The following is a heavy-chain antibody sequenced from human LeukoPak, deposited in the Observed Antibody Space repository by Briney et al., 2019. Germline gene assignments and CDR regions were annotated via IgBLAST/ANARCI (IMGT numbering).Heavy chain of an antibody. CDR1: GYTFTGYY. J-gene: IGHJ6*03. CDR3: ARNPSITGTTENYYYYYMDV. CDR2: INPNSGGT. V-gene: IGHV1-2*02. Sequence: ASVTVSCKASGYTFTGYYMHWVRQAPGQGLEWMGWINPNSGGTNYAQKFQGRVTMTRDTSISTAYMELSRLRSDDTAVYYCARNPSITGTTENYYYYYMDVWGKGTTVTASS. D-gene: IGHD1-7*01.